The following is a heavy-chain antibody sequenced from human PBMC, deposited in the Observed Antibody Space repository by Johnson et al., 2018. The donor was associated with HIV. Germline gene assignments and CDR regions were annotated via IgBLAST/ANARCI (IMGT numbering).Heavy chain of an antibody. J-gene: IGHJ3*02. V-gene: IGHV3-30*19. D-gene: IGHD1-1*01. CDR2: IWFDGSNK. CDR3: ASRYTVDAFDI. CDR1: GFTFSTYG. Sequence: QVQLVESGGGVVQSGRSLRLSCAASGFTFSTYGMHWVRQAPGKGLEWVAVIWFDGSNKYYADSVKGRFTISRDNSKNTLYLQMNSLRAEDTAVYYCASRYTVDAFDIWGQGTMVTVSS.